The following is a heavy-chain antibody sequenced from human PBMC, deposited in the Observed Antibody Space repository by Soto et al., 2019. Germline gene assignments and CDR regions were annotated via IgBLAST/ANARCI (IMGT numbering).Heavy chain of an antibody. Sequence: PGESLKISCMGSGYKVSTWHNFTSYWIAWVRQMPGEGLEWMGIIYPGDSDTRYSPSFQGQVTISADKSISTAYLQWSSLKASDTAMYYCARHGYSGSTNPWFDPWGQGTLVTVSS. D-gene: IGHD5-12*01. CDR1: GYKVSTWHNFTSYW. V-gene: IGHV5-51*01. J-gene: IGHJ5*02. CDR2: IYPGDSDT. CDR3: ARHGYSGSTNPWFDP.